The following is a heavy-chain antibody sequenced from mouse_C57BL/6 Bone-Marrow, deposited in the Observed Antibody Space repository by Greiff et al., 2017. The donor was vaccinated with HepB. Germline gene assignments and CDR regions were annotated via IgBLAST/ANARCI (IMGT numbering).Heavy chain of an antibody. Sequence: VQLKESGPGLVKPSQSLSLTCSVSGYSFTSGYIWNLIRQLAGNQLEWMGYISDDGSNNYNPTLKNRVTLTRDTSKNQFYLKLNTVTTEDTATYYCAREAYYGNLGFDYWGQGTLVTVSA. J-gene: IGHJ3*01. V-gene: IGHV3-6*01. CDR3: AREAYYGNLGFDY. CDR1: GYSFTSGYI. D-gene: IGHD2-1*01. CDR2: ISDDGSN.